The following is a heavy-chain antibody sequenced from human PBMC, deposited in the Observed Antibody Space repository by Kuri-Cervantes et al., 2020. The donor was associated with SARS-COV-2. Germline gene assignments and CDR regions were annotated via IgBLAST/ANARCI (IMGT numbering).Heavy chain of an antibody. V-gene: IGHV4-34*01. J-gene: IGHJ3*02. D-gene: IGHD1/OR15-1a*01. CDR2: INHSGST. CDR1: GGSFSGYY. Sequence: SETLSLTCAVYGGSFSGYYWSWIRQPPGKGLEWIGEINHSGSTNYNPSLKSRVTISVDTSKNRFSLKLSSVTAADTAVYYCARLRQQSVAFDIWGQGTMVTVSS. CDR3: ARLRQQSVAFDI.